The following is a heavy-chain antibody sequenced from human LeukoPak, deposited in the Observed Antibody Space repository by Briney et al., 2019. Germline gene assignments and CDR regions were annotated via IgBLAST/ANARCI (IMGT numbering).Heavy chain of an antibody. CDR3: AQDPPAQQQWLVHPFDY. CDR1: GFTFSSYD. CDR2: ISGSGGST. Sequence: GGSLRLSCAASGFTFSSYDMSWVRQAPGKGLEWVSGISGSGGSTYYADSVKGRFTISRDNSKNTLFLQMNSLRADDMAVYYCAQDPPAQQQWLVHPFDYWGQGTLVTVSS. V-gene: IGHV3-23*01. J-gene: IGHJ4*02. D-gene: IGHD6-19*01.